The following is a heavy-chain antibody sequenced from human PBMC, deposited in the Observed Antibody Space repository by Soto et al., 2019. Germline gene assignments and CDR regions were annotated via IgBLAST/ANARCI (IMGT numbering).Heavy chain of an antibody. D-gene: IGHD5-12*01. Sequence: QVQLVESGGGVVQPGRSLRLSCAASGFTFSSYGMHWVRQAPGKGLEWVAVISYDGSNKYYADSVKGRFTISRDNSKNVQYLQMNSLRAEDTAVYYCASRLLTVDRGGAEDYWGQGTLVTVS. CDR3: ASRLLTVDRGGAEDY. J-gene: IGHJ4*02. V-gene: IGHV3-30*03. CDR1: GFTFSSYG. CDR2: ISYDGSNK.